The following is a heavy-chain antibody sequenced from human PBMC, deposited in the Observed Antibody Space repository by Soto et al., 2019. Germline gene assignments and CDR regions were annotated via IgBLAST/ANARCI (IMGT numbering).Heavy chain of an antibody. CDR2: ILGGGAST. Sequence: PGGSLRLSCVASGFSFSEYGMSWVRQTPQQGLEWVASILGGGASTYYADSVKGRFTIFRDNAKNSLYLQLNSLRDEDTAVYYCARSPYYYDSSNYYGYWGQGTLVTVSS. J-gene: IGHJ4*02. CDR3: ARSPYYYDSSNYYGY. D-gene: IGHD3-22*01. CDR1: GFSFSEYG. V-gene: IGHV3-48*02.